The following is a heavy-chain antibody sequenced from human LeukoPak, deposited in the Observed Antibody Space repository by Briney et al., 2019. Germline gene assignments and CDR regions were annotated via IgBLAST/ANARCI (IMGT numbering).Heavy chain of an antibody. CDR1: GFTFSSYS. V-gene: IGHV3-21*01. CDR2: ISSSSSYI. J-gene: IGHJ4*02. Sequence: GGSLRLSCAASGFTFSSYSMNWVRQAPGKGLEWVSSISSSSSYIYYADSVKGRFTISRDNAKNSLYLQMNSLRAEDTAVYYCAREEYSDSSRSRRPFDYWGQGTLVTVSS. CDR3: AREEYSDSSRSRRPFDY. D-gene: IGHD6-6*01.